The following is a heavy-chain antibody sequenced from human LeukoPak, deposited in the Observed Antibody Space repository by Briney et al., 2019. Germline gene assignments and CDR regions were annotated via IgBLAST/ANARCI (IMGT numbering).Heavy chain of an antibody. D-gene: IGHD2/OR15-2a*01. CDR2: IIGSGDTI. Sequence: PGGSLRLSCSASGFTFSGYEMNWVRQAPGKGLEWISYIIGSGDTIYYADSVKGRFTISRDNAKNSLFLQMNSLTADDTAVYCCARERTTIVSGTTIGAYWGQGTLVTVSS. CDR1: GFTFSGYE. CDR3: ARERTTIVSGTTIGAY. V-gene: IGHV3-48*03. J-gene: IGHJ4*02.